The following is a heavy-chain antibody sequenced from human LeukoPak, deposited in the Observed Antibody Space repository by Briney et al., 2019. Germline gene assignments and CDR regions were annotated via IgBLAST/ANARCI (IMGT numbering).Heavy chain of an antibody. V-gene: IGHV4-61*02. CDR2: IYSSGST. CDR3: ASWRSAGLDY. D-gene: IGHD6-19*01. Sequence: PSQTLSLTSTVSGDSISRSSYFWSWIRQPAGKGLEWIGRIYSSGSTYYSPSLKSRVTMSVDTSKNQFSLKLTSVPAADPAIYYCASWRSAGLDYWGQGTQVTVSS. J-gene: IGHJ4*02. CDR1: GDSISRSSYF.